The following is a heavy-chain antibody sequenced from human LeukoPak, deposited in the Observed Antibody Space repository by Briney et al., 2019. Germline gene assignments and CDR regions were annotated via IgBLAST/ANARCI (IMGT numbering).Heavy chain of an antibody. D-gene: IGHD2-15*01. V-gene: IGHV4-34*01. CDR2: INHSGST. Sequence: SETLSLTCAVYGGSFSGYYWSWIRQPPGKGLEWIGEINHSGSTNYNPSLKSRVTISVDTSKNQFSLKLSSVTAADTAVYYCARDSQVGGDAFDIWGQGTMVTVSS. J-gene: IGHJ3*02. CDR3: ARDSQVGGDAFDI. CDR1: GGSFSGYY.